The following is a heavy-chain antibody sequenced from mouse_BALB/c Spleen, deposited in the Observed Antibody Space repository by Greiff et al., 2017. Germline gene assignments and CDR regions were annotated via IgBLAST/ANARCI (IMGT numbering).Heavy chain of an antibody. Sequence: EVQLQESGPELVKPGASVKISCKASGYTFTDYNMHWVKQSHGKSLEWIGYIYPYNGGTGYNQKFKSKATLTVDNSSSTAYMELRSLTSEDSAVYYCAREADLLLRPYYFDYWGQGTTLTVSS. J-gene: IGHJ2*01. CDR2: IYPYNGGT. V-gene: IGHV1S29*02. CDR1: GYTFTDYN. D-gene: IGHD1-1*01. CDR3: AREADLLLRPYYFDY.